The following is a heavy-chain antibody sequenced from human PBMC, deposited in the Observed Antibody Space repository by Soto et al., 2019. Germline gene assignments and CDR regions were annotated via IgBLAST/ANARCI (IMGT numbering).Heavy chain of an antibody. Sequence: SETLSLTCTVSGGSISSGGYYWSWIRQHPGKGLEWIGYIYYSGSTYYNPSLKSRVTISVDTSKNQSSLKLSSVTAADTAVYYCARGTIFGVVGMVSFDYWGQGTLVTVSS. CDR2: IYYSGST. V-gene: IGHV4-31*03. J-gene: IGHJ4*02. CDR1: GGSISSGGYY. D-gene: IGHD3-3*01. CDR3: ARGTIFGVVGMVSFDY.